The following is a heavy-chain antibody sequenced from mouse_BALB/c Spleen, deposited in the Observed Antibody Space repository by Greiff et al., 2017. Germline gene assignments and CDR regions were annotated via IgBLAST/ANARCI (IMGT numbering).Heavy chain of an antibody. CDR3: ARGGYYAMDY. D-gene: IGHD1-1*02. CDR1: GYTFTDYA. Sequence: VQLQQSGAELVRPGVSVKISCKGSGYTFTDYAMHWVKQSHAKSLEWIGVISTYYGDASYNQKFKGKATMTVDKSSSTAYMELARLTSEDSAIYYCARGGYYAMDYWGQGTSVTVSS. CDR2: ISTYYGDA. J-gene: IGHJ4*01. V-gene: IGHV1S137*01.